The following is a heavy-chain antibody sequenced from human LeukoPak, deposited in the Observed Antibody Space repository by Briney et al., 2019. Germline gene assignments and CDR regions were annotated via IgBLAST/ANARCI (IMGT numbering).Heavy chain of an antibody. CDR3: VKAVGAKGDYYYYYGVDV. CDR2: ISSNGGST. D-gene: IGHD1-26*01. CDR1: GFTFSSYA. Sequence: GGSLRLSCSASGFTFSSYAMHWVRQAPGKGLEYVSAISSNGGSTYYADSVKGRFTISRDNSKNTLYLQMSSLRAEDTAVYYCVKAVGAKGDYYYYYGVDVWGQGTTVTVSS. V-gene: IGHV3-64D*09. J-gene: IGHJ6*02.